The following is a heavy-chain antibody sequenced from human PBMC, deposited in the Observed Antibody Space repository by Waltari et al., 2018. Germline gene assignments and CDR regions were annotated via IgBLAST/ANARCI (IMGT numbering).Heavy chain of an antibody. D-gene: IGHD3-22*01. CDR2: INHSGST. CDR3: ARGPMIVVAKQINWFDP. CDR1: GGSFSGYY. V-gene: IGHV4-34*01. J-gene: IGHJ5*02. Sequence: QVQLQQWGAGLLKPSETLSLTCAVYGGSFSGYYWSWIRQPPGKGLEWIGEINHSGSTNYTPSLKSRVTISVDTSKNQFSLKLSSVTAADTAVYYCARGPMIVVAKQINWFDPWGQGTLVTVSS.